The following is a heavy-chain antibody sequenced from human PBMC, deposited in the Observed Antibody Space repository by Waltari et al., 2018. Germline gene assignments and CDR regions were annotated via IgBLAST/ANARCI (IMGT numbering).Heavy chain of an antibody. CDR3: ARDLSYGYGWVDY. D-gene: IGHD5-18*01. CDR1: GFTFSNYW. Sequence: EVQLVESGGGLVQPGGSLRLSCAASGFTFSNYWMNWLRQAPGKGLEWVANVQNDGTEKYYLDSVKGRFTISRDNSKNTLYLQMNSLRAEDTAVYYCARDLSYGYGWVDYWGQGTLVTVSS. V-gene: IGHV3-7*01. J-gene: IGHJ4*02. CDR2: VQNDGTEK.